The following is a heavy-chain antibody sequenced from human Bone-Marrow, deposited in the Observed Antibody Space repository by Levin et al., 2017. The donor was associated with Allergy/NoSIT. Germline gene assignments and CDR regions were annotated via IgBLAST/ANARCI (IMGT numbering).Heavy chain of an antibody. CDR1: GFTLSNYW. CDR2: INSDGSRT. V-gene: IGHV3-74*01. D-gene: IGHD3-16*01. Sequence: HPGGSLRLSCAASGFTLSNYWMHWVRQAPGKGLVWVSRINSDGSRTDYADSVKGRFAISRDTAQNTLYLQMNSLRAEDTAMYYCARGWGGPTTNWGQGTLVTVSS. J-gene: IGHJ4*02. CDR3: ARGWGGPTTN.